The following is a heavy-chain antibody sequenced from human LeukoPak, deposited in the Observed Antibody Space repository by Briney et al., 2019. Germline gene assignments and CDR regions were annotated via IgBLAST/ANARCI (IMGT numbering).Heavy chain of an antibody. J-gene: IGHJ4*02. CDR1: GGSFSGYY. Sequence: PSETLSLTCAVYGGSFSGYYWSWIRQPQGKGLEWIGEINHSGSTNYNPSLKSRVTISVDTSKNQFSLKLSSVTAADTAVYYCARGADYFDYWGQGTLVTVSS. CDR2: INHSGST. CDR3: ARGADYFDY. V-gene: IGHV4-34*01.